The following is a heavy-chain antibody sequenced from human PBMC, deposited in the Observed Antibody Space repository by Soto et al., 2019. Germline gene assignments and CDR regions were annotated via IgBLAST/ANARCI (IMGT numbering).Heavy chain of an antibody. V-gene: IGHV1-69*01. CDR1: GGTFSRYA. CDR2: FMPAFETA. J-gene: IGHJ5*02. CDR3: AKGTSSWNNWFDP. D-gene: IGHD6-13*01. Sequence: QVQLVQSGAEVKKPGASVKVSCKDSGGTFSRYAISWVRQAPGQGLEWMGGFMPAFETANYAPNFQGSVTITADESTSTVYMELSGLRSEDTAMYYCAKGTSSWNNWFDPWGQGTLVTVSS.